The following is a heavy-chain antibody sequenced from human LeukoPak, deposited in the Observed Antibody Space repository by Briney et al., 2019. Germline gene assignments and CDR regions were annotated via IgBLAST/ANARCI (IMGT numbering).Heavy chain of an antibody. CDR2: IYQRGNS. CDR3: ARMTTITIFDV. CDR1: GGSISSGGSS. V-gene: IGHV4-30-2*01. J-gene: IGHJ4*02. Sequence: PSETLSLTYVVSGGSISSGGSSWTWVRQPPGKGLEWIGYIYQRGNSYYNPSLKSRVSISLDRSKNHFSLSLSSVTAADTAVYYCARMTTITIFDVWGQGTLVTVSS. D-gene: IGHD4-4*01.